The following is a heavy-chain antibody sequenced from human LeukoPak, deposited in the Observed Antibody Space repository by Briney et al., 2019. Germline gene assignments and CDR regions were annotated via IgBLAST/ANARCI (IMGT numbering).Heavy chain of an antibody. CDR1: GGSISSSSYY. CDR2: IYYSGST. V-gene: IGHV4-39*01. J-gene: IGHJ6*02. D-gene: IGHD6-19*01. CDR3: ARHSPMQGSGWYLDYYYGMDV. Sequence: SETLSLTCTVSGGSISSSSYYWGWIRQPPGKGLEWIGSIYYSGSTYYNPSLKSRVTISVDTSKNQFSLKLSSVTAADTAVYYCARHSPMQGSGWYLDYYYGMDVWGQGTTVTVSS.